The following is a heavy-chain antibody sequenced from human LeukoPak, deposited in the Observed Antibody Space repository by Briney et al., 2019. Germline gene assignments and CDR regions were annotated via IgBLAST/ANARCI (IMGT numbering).Heavy chain of an antibody. V-gene: IGHV1-8*02. CDR3: ARDGSGTYWAYYNWFDP. J-gene: IGHJ5*02. D-gene: IGHD3-10*01. Sequence: GASVKVSCKASGYTFTSYGINWVRQATGQGLEWMGWMNPNSGNAGYAQKFQGRVTMTRNTSISTAYMELSNLRPEDTAVYYCARDGSGTYWAYYNWFDPWGQGTLVTVSS. CDR2: MNPNSGNA. CDR1: GYTFTSYG.